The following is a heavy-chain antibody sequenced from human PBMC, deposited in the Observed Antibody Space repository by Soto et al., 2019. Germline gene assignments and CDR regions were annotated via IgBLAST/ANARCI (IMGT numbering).Heavy chain of an antibody. CDR2: IGFDGTNI. Sequence: ESGGGVVQPGRSLRLSCVASGFDLKTYGMHWVRQAPGKGLEWVAVIGFDGTNIHYSDSVRGRFSISRDNSENTVSLQMNSLRVEDTALYYCVRTACVINNCSYRGVRWGQGTLVTV. CDR3: VRTACVINNCSYRGVR. D-gene: IGHD1-20*01. V-gene: IGHV3-33*01. J-gene: IGHJ4*02. CDR1: GFDLKTYG.